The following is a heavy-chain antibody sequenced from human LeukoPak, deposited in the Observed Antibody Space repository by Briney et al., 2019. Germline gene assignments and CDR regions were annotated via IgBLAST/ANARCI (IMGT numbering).Heavy chain of an antibody. CDR2: VYYGRSP. CDR3: ARSSGTGTFSY. D-gene: IGHD6-25*01. CDR1: GDSISRSTYY. J-gene: IGHJ4*02. Sequence: SETLSLTCTVSGDSISRSTYYWAWIRQPPGKGLEWIGSVYYGRSPYFNPSLESRATISVDTFKNHFSLKMSSVTAADTAVYYCARSSGTGTFSYWGQGTLVTVSS. V-gene: IGHV4-39*02.